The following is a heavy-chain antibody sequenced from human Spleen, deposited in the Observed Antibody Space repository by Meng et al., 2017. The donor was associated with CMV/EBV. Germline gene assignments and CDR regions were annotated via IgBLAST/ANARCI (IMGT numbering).Heavy chain of an antibody. CDR1: GFTFSSYA. Sequence: GESLKISCAASGFTFSSYAMSWVRQAPGKGLEWVSAISGSGGSTYYADSVKGRFTISRDNSKNTLYLQMNSLRAEDTAVYYCAKDSYSYYYGSGSYTYYYYGMDVWGQGTTVTVSS. D-gene: IGHD3-10*01. CDR2: ISGSGGST. V-gene: IGHV3-23*01. J-gene: IGHJ6*02. CDR3: AKDSYSYYYGSGSYTYYYYGMDV.